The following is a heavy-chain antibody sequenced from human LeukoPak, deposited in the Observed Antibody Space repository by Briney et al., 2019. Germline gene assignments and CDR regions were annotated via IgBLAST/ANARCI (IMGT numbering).Heavy chain of an antibody. CDR1: GGSISSGGYY. Sequence: SETLSLTCTVSGGSISSGGYYWSWIRQHPGKGLEWIGCIHHSGSSYYNPSLKSRVIISVDTSKNQFSLKLNSVTAADTAVYYCANYGSGSYRFDPWGQGTLVTVSS. J-gene: IGHJ5*02. V-gene: IGHV4-31*03. D-gene: IGHD3-10*01. CDR3: ANYGSGSYRFDP. CDR2: IHHSGSS.